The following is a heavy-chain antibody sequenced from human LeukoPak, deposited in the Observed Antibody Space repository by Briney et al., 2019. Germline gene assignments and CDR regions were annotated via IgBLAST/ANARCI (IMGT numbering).Heavy chain of an antibody. CDR3: AREGGFYRPLDY. V-gene: IGHV4-4*02. Sequence: PSGTLSLTCGVSGGSISSTNWWTWVRQPPGGGLEWIGEGQLNRRTHYSPSLESRVTMSVDMSETHISLKLTSVTAADTAVYYCAREGGFYRPLDYSGPGTLVIVSS. D-gene: IGHD2/OR15-2a*01. J-gene: IGHJ4*02. CDR2: GQLNRRT. CDR1: GGSISSTNW.